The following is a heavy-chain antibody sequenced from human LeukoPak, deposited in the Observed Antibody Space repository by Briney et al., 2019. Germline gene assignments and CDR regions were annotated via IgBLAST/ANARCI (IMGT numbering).Heavy chain of an antibody. Sequence: GGSLRLSCAASGFTFSSYEMNWVRQAPGKGLEWVSYISSSGSTIYYADSVKGRFTISRDNSKNTLYLQMNSLRAEDTAVYYCAKDPSYNWNYLTYWGQGTLVTVSS. V-gene: IGHV3-48*03. CDR2: ISSSGSTI. CDR1: GFTFSSYE. D-gene: IGHD1-20*01. CDR3: AKDPSYNWNYLTY. J-gene: IGHJ4*02.